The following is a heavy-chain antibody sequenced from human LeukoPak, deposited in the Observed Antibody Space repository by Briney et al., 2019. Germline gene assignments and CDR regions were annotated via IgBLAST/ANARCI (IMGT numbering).Heavy chain of an antibody. V-gene: IGHV3-23*01. CDR2: ISGSGGST. CDR1: GFTFSSYA. J-gene: IGHJ5*02. CDR3: AKVDSSSFYP. Sequence: PGGSLRLSCAASGFTFSSYAMSWVRQAPRKGLDWGSAISGSGGSTYYADSVKGRFTISRDNSKNTLYLQMNSLRAEDTAVYFCAKVDSSSFYPWGQGTLVTVSS. D-gene: IGHD6-13*01.